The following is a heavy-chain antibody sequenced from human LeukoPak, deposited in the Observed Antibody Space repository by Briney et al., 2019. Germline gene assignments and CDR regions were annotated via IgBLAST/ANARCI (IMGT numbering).Heavy chain of an antibody. Sequence: SETLSLTCGVSNYSITNGDYWAWIRQPLGKAPEWIGSVYHSGSTYYNPSLKSRVTMSIDTSKNQFSLRLTSVTAADTAVYYCARYRGYGFDYWGQGTLVTVSS. D-gene: IGHD3-22*01. CDR3: ARYRGYGFDY. CDR1: NYSITNGDY. CDR2: VYHSGST. J-gene: IGHJ4*02. V-gene: IGHV4-38-2*01.